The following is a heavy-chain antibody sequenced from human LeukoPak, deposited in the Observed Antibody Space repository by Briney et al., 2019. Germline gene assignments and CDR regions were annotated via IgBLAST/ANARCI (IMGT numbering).Heavy chain of an antibody. CDR1: GYSFSNYW. V-gene: IGHV5-10-1*01. Sequence: GESLKISCKGSGYSFSNYWISWVRQMPGKGLEWLGNIDSSDSYTTYSPSFQGHVTISADKSISTAYLQWSSLKASDTAIYYCAKGDGYDSDSWGQGTLVTVSS. D-gene: IGHD5-12*01. CDR3: AKGDGYDSDS. J-gene: IGHJ5*01. CDR2: IDSSDSYT.